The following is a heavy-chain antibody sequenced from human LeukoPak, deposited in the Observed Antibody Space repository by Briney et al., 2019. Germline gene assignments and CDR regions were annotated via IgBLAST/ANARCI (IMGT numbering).Heavy chain of an antibody. D-gene: IGHD3-22*01. V-gene: IGHV1-2*06. CDR2: INPNTGGA. J-gene: IGHJ5*02. CDR3: ASYNYDINARAS. CDR1: GYTLTGYF. Sequence: ASVKVSCKASGYTLTGYFMHWVRQAPGQGLEWMGQINPNTGGANYAQNFQGRVTMTRDTSISTAYMELSNLRSDDTAVYYCASYNYDINARASWGQGTLVTVSS.